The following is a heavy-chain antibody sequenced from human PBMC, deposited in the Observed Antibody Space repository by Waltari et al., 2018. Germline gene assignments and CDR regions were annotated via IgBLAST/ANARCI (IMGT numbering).Heavy chain of an antibody. Sequence: EVQLVQSGPEMKKPGESLKISCKGSGYSFPIHWIGWVRQMPGKGLEWMGIIYPDDSGAADSPSFQGQVTFSVDKSITTTYLQWTSLKASDTAVYYCVRQNRASGWADSWGQGTQVTVSS. CDR3: VRQNRASGWADS. V-gene: IGHV5-51*01. J-gene: IGHJ5*01. CDR2: IYPDDSGA. D-gene: IGHD6-19*01. CDR1: GYSFPIHW.